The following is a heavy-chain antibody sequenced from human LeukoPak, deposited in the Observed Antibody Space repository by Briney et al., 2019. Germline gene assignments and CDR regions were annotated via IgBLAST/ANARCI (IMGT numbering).Heavy chain of an antibody. D-gene: IGHD6-19*01. CDR1: GFTFSSYE. CDR3: ARDSSGHDY. V-gene: IGHV3-48*03. Sequence: GGSLRLSCAASGFTFSSYEMNWVRQAPGKGLEWVSYISSSGSTIYYADSVKGRFTISRDNAKNSLYLQMNSLRAENTAVYYCARDSSGHDYWGQGTLVTVSS. CDR2: ISSSGSTI. J-gene: IGHJ4*02.